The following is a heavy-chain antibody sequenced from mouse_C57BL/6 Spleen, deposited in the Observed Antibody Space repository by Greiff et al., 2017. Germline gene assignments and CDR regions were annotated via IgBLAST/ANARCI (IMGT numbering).Heavy chain of an antibody. D-gene: IGHD2-5*01. CDR3: ARSYSNYNYYAMDY. CDR1: GYTFTTYP. CDR2: FHPYNDDT. Sequence: QVHVKQSGAELVKPGASVKMSCKASGYTFTTYPIEWMKQNHGKSLEWIGNFHPYNDDTKYNEKFKGKATLNVEKSSSTVYLELSRLTSDDSAVYYCARSYSNYNYYAMDYWGQGTSVTVSS. V-gene: IGHV1-47*01. J-gene: IGHJ4*01.